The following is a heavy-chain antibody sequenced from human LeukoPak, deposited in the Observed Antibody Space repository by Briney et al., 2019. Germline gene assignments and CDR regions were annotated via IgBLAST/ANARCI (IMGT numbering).Heavy chain of an antibody. D-gene: IGHD3-22*01. CDR2: IYHSGGN. CDR3: AKVGSYDSSGYYFSD. V-gene: IGHV4-59*11. J-gene: IGHJ4*02. Sequence: SETLSLTCSVSGGSISSHYWSWIRQPPGKGLEWIGYIYHSGGNRYNPSLKSRVTISLDTSKKKLSLQLSSVTAADTAVYYCAKVGSYDSSGYYFSDWGQGTLVTVSS. CDR1: GGSISSHY.